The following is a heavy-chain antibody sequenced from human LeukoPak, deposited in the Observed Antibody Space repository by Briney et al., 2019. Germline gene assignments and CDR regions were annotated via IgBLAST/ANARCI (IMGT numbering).Heavy chain of an antibody. CDR1: GFTFSTYA. V-gene: IGHV3-15*01. J-gene: IGHJ6*03. CDR2: IKSKTDGGTT. Sequence: GGSLRLSCAASGFTFSTYAVSWVRQAPGKGLEWVGRIKSKTDGGTTDYAAPVKGRFTISRDDSKNTLYLQMNSLKTEDTAVYYCTTDSSGYYGYYYYYMDVWGKGTTVTISS. CDR3: TTDSSGYYGYYYYYMDV. D-gene: IGHD3-22*01.